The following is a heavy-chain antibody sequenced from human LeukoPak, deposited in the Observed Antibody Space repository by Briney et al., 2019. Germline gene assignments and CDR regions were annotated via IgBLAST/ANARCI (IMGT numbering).Heavy chain of an antibody. Sequence: GGSLRLSCAASGFTFSYYTMIWVRQAPGKGLEWVSGINWNGGSTGYADSVKGRFTISRDNAKNSLYLQMNSLRAEGTALYYCARGRAYGDYVPPWFDPWGQGTLVTASS. CDR1: GFTFSYYT. J-gene: IGHJ5*02. CDR2: INWNGGST. CDR3: ARGRAYGDYVPPWFDP. D-gene: IGHD4-17*01. V-gene: IGHV3-20*04.